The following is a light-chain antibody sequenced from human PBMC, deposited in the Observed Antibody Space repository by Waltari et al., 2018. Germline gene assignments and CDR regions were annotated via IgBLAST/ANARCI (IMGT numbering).Light chain of an antibody. Sequence: QSALTQPASVSGSPGQSITISCTGTSSDVGGYNYVSWYQQHPGKAPKLMIYEVSNRPSGVSNRCSGSKSGNTASLTISGRQAEDEADYYCSSYTSSSTLEFGGGTKLTVL. J-gene: IGLJ3*02. CDR2: EVS. CDR1: SSDVGGYNY. CDR3: SSYTSSSTLE. V-gene: IGLV2-14*01.